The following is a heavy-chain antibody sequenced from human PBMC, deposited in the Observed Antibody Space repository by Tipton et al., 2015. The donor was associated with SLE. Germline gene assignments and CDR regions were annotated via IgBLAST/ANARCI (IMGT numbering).Heavy chain of an antibody. CDR1: GGSFSGYY. CDR2: IYHSGST. D-gene: IGHD6-13*01. Sequence: TLSLTCTVSGGSFSGYYWSWIRQPPGKGLEWIGGIYHSGSTNYNPSLKSRVTISVDKSKNQFSLKLSSVTAADTAVYYCARDATQIAAARWGNYYMDVWGKGTTVTVSS. V-gene: IGHV4-59*12. J-gene: IGHJ6*03. CDR3: ARDATQIAAARWGNYYMDV.